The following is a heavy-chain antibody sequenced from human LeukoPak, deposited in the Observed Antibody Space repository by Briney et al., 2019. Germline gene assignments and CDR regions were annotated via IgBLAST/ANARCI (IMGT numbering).Heavy chain of an antibody. CDR3: ARRSTIAAPLDY. CDR2: IYSGGNT. J-gene: IGHJ4*02. Sequence: GGSLRLSCAASGFSVSSNYMTWVRQAPGKGLEWVSVIYSGGNTYYADSVKGRFTISRDNSKNTVYLQMNSLRADDTAVYYCARRSTIAAPLDYWGQGTLVTVSS. CDR1: GFSVSSNY. V-gene: IGHV3-66*04. D-gene: IGHD6-13*01.